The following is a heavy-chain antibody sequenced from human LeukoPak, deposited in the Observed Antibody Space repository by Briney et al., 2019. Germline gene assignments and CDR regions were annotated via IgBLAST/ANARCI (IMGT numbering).Heavy chain of an antibody. V-gene: IGHV3-53*01. CDR2: IYSGGST. J-gene: IGHJ4*02. D-gene: IGHD3-22*01. CDR3: ARVRGEYYYDSSGTEYFDY. CDR1: GFTVSSNY. Sequence: GGSLRLSCAASGFTVSSNYMSWVRQAPGKGLEWVSVIYSGGSTYYADSVKGRFTISRDNAKNSLYLQMNSLRAEDTAVYYCARVRGEYYYDSSGTEYFDYWGQGTLVTVSS.